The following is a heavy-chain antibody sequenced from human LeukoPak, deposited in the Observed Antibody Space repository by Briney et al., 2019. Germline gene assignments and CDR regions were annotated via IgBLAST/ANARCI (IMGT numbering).Heavy chain of an antibody. J-gene: IGHJ5*02. D-gene: IGHD4-17*01. CDR3: ARGLRRTPNWFDP. CDR1: GGSFSGYY. CDR2: INHSGST. Sequence: SETLSLTCAVYGGSFSGYYWSWIRQPPGKGLEWIGEINHSGSTNYNPSLKSRVTISVDTSKNQFSLKLSSVTAADTAVYCCARGLRRTPNWFDPWGQGTLVTVSS. V-gene: IGHV4-34*01.